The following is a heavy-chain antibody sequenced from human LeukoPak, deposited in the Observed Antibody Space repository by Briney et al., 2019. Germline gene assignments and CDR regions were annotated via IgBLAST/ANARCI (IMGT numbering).Heavy chain of an antibody. V-gene: IGHV1-8*01. Sequence: ASVKVSCKASGYTFTSYDINWVRQATGQGLEWMGWMNPNSGNTGYAQKFQGRVTMTRNTSISTAYMELSRLRSDDTAVYYCAREGIAVAGTLGYWGQGTLVTVSS. CDR1: GYTFTSYD. J-gene: IGHJ4*02. D-gene: IGHD6-19*01. CDR3: AREGIAVAGTLGY. CDR2: MNPNSGNT.